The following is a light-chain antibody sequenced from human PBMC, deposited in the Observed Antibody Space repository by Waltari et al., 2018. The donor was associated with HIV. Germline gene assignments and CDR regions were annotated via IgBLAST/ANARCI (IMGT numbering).Light chain of an antibody. V-gene: IGLV6-57*04. Sequence: NFMLTQPHSVSESPGKTVTISCTRSSGSIDSTYVQWHQQRPGSAPPSVIYEDNKRPSGVPDRFSGSIDSSSNSASLTIAGLKTEDEADYYCQSYDANTVVFGGGTKLTVL. CDR1: SGSIDSTY. CDR3: QSYDANTVV. J-gene: IGLJ2*01. CDR2: EDN.